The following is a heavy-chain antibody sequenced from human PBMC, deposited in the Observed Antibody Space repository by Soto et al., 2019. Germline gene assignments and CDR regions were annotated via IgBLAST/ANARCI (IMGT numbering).Heavy chain of an antibody. CDR1: GASINSDY. CDR3: ARFTYKSGFNWFDP. Sequence: KTSETLSLTCTVSGASINSDYWSWTRQSPGKGLEWIGYIYHMGGTDYNPSLKSRVTISIDKSKNQFSLNLRSVTAADTAVYFCARFTYKSGFNWFDPWGEGTQVTVSS. V-gene: IGHV4-59*03. D-gene: IGHD5-12*01. J-gene: IGHJ5*02. CDR2: IYHMGGT.